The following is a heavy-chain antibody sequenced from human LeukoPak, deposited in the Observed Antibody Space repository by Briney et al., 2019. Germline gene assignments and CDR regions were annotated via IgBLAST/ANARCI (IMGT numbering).Heavy chain of an antibody. Sequence: TSETLSLTCTVSGGSISSYYWSWIRQPPGKGLEWIGYIYHSGSTYYNPSLKSRVTISVDRSKNQFSLKLSSVTAADTAVYYCARETWELPDYWGQGTLVTVSS. CDR2: IYHSGST. J-gene: IGHJ4*02. CDR3: ARETWELPDY. CDR1: GGSISSYY. V-gene: IGHV4-59*12. D-gene: IGHD1-26*01.